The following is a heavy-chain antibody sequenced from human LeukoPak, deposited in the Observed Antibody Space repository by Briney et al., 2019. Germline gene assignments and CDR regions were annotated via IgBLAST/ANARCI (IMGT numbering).Heavy chain of an antibody. V-gene: IGHV3-48*02. J-gene: IGHJ4*02. D-gene: IGHD4-23*01. CDR1: GFTFSSYS. Sequence: PGGSLRLSCAASGFTFSSYSMNWVRQAPGKGPEWVSYISGSSSTTYYADSVKGRFTISRDNAKNSLYLQMNSLRDEDTAVYYCARNVNSLRWSLSFDYWGQGTLVTVSS. CDR3: ARNVNSLRWSLSFDY. CDR2: ISGSSSTT.